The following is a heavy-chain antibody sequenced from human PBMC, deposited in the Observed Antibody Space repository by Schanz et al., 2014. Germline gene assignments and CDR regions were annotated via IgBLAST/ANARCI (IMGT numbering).Heavy chain of an antibody. CDR3: AKAFRTTKYYGMDV. V-gene: IGHV3-23*04. J-gene: IGHJ6*02. CDR1: GFTFYNYA. CDR2: ISSTGGST. D-gene: IGHD1-1*01. Sequence: EVRLVESGGGLVQPWGSLRLSCAASGFTFYNYAMTWVRQAPGKGLEWVSAISSTGGSTYYADSVKGRFTISRDNSKNTLSLLVNSLRGEDTATYYCAKAFRTTKYYGMDVWGQGTTVTVS.